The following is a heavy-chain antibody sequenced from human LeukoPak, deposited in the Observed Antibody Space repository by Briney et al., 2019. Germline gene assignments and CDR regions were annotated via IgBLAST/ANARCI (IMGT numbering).Heavy chain of an antibody. J-gene: IGHJ4*02. D-gene: IGHD2-2*01. Sequence: GGSLRLSCAASGFPFSSYGIHWVRQAPGKGLEWVAFIRHDGSNEYYADSVKGRFTISRDNAKSTLYLQMDSLRTEDTAVYYCAKDWYCSSTACFEMGEFDFWGQGTLVTVSS. CDR3: AKDWYCSSTACFEMGEFDF. CDR1: GFPFSSYG. V-gene: IGHV3-30*02. CDR2: IRHDGSNE.